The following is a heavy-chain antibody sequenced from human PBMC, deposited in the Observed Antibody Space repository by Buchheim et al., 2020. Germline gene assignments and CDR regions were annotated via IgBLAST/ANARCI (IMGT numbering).Heavy chain of an antibody. CDR1: GFTFSSYA. D-gene: IGHD2-15*01. CDR3: AKGQPLGYCSGGACPYYFDS. V-gene: IGHV3-23*01. CDR2: ISGSGGST. J-gene: IGHJ4*02. Sequence: EVQLLESGGGLVQPGGSLRLSCAASGFTFSSYAMSWVRQAPGKGLEWVSGISGSGGSTYYAPSVKGRFTISRDNSKNPLYLHMSTLRAEDTAVYYCAKGQPLGYCSGGACPYYFDSWGQGTL.